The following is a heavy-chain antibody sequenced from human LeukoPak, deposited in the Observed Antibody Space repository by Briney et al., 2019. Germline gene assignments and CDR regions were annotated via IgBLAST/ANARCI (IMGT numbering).Heavy chain of an antibody. CDR2: IYYTGST. V-gene: IGHV4-39*01. CDR1: GGSICSSSYY. D-gene: IGHD4-17*01. Sequence: SDTLSLTCTVSGGSICSSSYYWGWIRQPPGKGVEWIGSIYYTGSTYYNPSLKRRVTISVGTSKNQFSLKLSSVTAADTAVYYCARHETTVPYFDYWGQGTLVTVSS. CDR3: ARHETTVPYFDY. J-gene: IGHJ4*02.